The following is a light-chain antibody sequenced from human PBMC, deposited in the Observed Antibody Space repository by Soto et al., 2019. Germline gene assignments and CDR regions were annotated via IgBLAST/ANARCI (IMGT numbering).Light chain of an antibody. CDR3: QQTYITPPDT. Sequence: DIVMTQSPLSLPVTPGEPASISCRSSQSLLHSNGYNYLEWYLQKPGQSPQLLIYATSTLQSGVPSRFSGSGSGTDFTLTISSLQCEDFATYYCQQTYITPPDTFGQGTKVDIK. CDR1: QSLLHSNGYNY. V-gene: IGKV2-28*01. J-gene: IGKJ1*01. CDR2: ATS.